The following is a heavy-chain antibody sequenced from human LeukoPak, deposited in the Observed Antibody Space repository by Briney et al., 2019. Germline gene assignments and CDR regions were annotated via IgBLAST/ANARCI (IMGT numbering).Heavy chain of an antibody. CDR2: VYYSGST. V-gene: IGHV4-59*08. D-gene: IGHD5-18*01. J-gene: IGHJ4*02. CDR1: GGSINNFY. CDR3: ARGYSYGLDS. Sequence: SETLSLTCSVSGGSINNFYCNWIRQPPGKGLEWIGYVYYSGSTNPNPSLKSRVTISVDTSKNQFSLNLSSVTAADTAVYYCARGYSYGLDSWGQGALVTVSS.